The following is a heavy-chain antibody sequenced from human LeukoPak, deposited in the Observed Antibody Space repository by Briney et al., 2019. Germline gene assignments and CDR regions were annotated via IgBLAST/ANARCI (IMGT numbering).Heavy chain of an antibody. V-gene: IGHV3-7*01. Sequence: XAPXKGLEWVANIKQDGSEKYYVDSVKGRFTISRDNAKNSLYLQMNSLRAEDTAVYYCARDLEYWGQGTLVTVSS. CDR3: ARDLEY. CDR2: IKQDGSEK. J-gene: IGHJ4*02.